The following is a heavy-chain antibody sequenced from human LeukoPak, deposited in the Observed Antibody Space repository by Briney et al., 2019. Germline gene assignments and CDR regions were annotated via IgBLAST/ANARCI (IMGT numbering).Heavy chain of an antibody. CDR1: GLTFSDYW. V-gene: IGHV3-7*01. J-gene: IGHJ4*02. D-gene: IGHD4/OR15-4a*01. CDR2: IKQDGSET. CDR3: ARHLTFFDY. Sequence: GGSQRLSCVVSGLTFSDYWMSWVRQAPGKGLEWVGNIKQDGSETYYGDSVKGRFTISRDNAKKSLYLQMNNLRAEDTAVYYCARHLTFFDYWGQGALVSVSS.